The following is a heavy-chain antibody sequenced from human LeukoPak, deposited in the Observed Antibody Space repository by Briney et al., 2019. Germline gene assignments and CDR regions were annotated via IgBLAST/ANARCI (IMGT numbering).Heavy chain of an antibody. D-gene: IGHD5-12*01. CDR1: GYTFTSYG. CDR2: IIPIFGTA. CDR3: ARDGGYSGYDYYYYMDV. J-gene: IGHJ6*03. Sequence: GASVKVSCKASGYTFTSYGISWVRQAPGQGLEWMGGIIPIFGTANYAQKFQGRVTITADKSTSTAYMELSSLRSEDTAVYYCARDGGYSGYDYYYYMDVWGKGTTVTVSS. V-gene: IGHV1-69*06.